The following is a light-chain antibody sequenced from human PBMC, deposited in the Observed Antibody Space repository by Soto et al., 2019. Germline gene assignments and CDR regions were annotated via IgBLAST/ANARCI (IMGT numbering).Light chain of an antibody. J-gene: IGKJ3*01. CDR3: QHYNDWPPALT. CDR2: GAS. V-gene: IGKV3-15*01. CDR1: QSLSRN. Sequence: EILMTQSPATLSVSPGVRATLSCRASQSLSRNLAWYQQKPGQAPRLLIYGASTRASGIPARISGSGTGTDFTLNVSIMQSEDFARYYRQHYNDWPPALTFRPGTKV.